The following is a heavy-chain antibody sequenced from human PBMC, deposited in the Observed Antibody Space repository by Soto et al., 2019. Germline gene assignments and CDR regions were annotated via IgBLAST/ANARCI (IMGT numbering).Heavy chain of an antibody. CDR1: GFTFSNYG. J-gene: IGHJ4*02. CDR2: ISYDGNNE. CDR3: ATDGSYRYPVLWYFDY. D-gene: IGHD3-16*02. Sequence: QVQLVESGGGVVQPGRSLRLSCAASGFTFSNYGMHWVRQAPGKGLEWVALISYDGNNEYYSDSVKGRFTISRDNSKNTLYLQMNSLRDEDTAVYYCATDGSYRYPVLWYFDYWGQGTLVSVSS. V-gene: IGHV3-30*03.